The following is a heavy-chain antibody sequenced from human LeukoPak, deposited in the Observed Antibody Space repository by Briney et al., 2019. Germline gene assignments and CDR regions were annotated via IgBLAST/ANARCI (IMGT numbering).Heavy chain of an antibody. Sequence: SETLSLTCTVSGASISSYYWSWIRQPPGKGLEWIGYISYSGSTNYNPSLKSRVTISADTSKNQVSLALSSVTAPDTAVYYCARHPELYFFDYWGQGTLVSVSS. CDR1: GASISSYY. CDR2: ISYSGST. V-gene: IGHV4-59*08. D-gene: IGHD3-10*01. CDR3: ARHPELYFFDY. J-gene: IGHJ4*02.